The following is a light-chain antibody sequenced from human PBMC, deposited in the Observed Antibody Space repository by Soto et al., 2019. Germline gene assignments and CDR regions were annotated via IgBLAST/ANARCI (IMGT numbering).Light chain of an antibody. CDR1: SSDVGGYNY. CDR3: TSYAGSNLV. V-gene: IGLV2-8*01. J-gene: IGLJ2*01. CDR2: EVS. Sequence: QSALTQPPSASGSPGQSVTISCTGTSSDVGGYNYVSWYQQHPGKAPKLMISEVSKRPSGVPDRFSGSKSGNTASLTVSGLQAEDEADYYCTSYAGSNLVFGGGTKHTVL.